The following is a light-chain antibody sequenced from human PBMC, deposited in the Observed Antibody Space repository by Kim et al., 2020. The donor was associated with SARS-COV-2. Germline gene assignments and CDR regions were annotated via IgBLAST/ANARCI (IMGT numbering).Light chain of an antibody. Sequence: SVNPTCTLTGEHNNSIIAWHQQQPGKAPRYLMKLESSGNYNRGSGVPDRFSGSSSGTDRYFIISNLQSEDEADYYCETWDSNTWVFGGGTQLTVL. CDR3: ETWDSNTWV. V-gene: IGLV4-60*03. J-gene: IGLJ3*02. CDR2: LESSGNY. CDR1: GEHNNSI.